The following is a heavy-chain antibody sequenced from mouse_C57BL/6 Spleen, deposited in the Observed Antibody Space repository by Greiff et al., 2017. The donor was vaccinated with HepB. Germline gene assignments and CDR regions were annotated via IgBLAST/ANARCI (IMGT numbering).Heavy chain of an antibody. CDR2: ISSGGSYT. CDR3: ARQIYGSYAMDY. J-gene: IGHJ4*01. V-gene: IGHV5-6*01. Sequence: EVQGVESGGDLVKPGGSLKLSCAASGFTFSSYGMSWVRQTPDKRLEWVATISSGGSYTYYPDSVKGRFTISRDNAKNTLYLQMSSLKSEDTAMYYCARQIYGSYAMDYGGQGTSVTVSS. CDR1: GFTFSSYG. D-gene: IGHD2-2*01.